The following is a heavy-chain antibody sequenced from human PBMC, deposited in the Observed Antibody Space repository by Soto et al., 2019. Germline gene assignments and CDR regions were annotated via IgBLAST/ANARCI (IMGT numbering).Heavy chain of an antibody. Sequence: QVQLVQSGAEVKKPGSSVKVSCKASGGTFSSYAISWVRQAPGQGLEWMGGIIPIFGTANYAQKFQGRVTITADESTSTAYMELSSLRSEDTAVYYCARGGYVLRFLEWLSNFDYWGQGTLDTVSS. CDR2: IIPIFGTA. V-gene: IGHV1-69*01. CDR1: GGTFSSYA. J-gene: IGHJ4*02. CDR3: ARGGYVLRFLEWLSNFDY. D-gene: IGHD3-3*01.